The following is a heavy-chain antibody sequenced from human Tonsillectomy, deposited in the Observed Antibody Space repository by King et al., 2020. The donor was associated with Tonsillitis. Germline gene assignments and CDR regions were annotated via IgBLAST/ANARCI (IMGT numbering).Heavy chain of an antibody. CDR2: IYWNDDK. Sequence: QFTLKESGPTLVKPTQTLTLTCTLSGFSLSTSGVGVGWIRQPPGKALEWLALIYWNDDKRYSPSLKSRLTITKDTSKNQVVLTMTNMDPVDTATYYCAHLGPGYFYYGMDVWGQGTTVTVSS. CDR3: AHLGPGYFYYGMDV. V-gene: IGHV2-5*01. J-gene: IGHJ6*02. CDR1: GFSLSTSGVG.